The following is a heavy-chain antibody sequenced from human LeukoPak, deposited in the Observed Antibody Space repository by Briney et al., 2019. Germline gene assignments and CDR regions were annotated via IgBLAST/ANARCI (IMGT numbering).Heavy chain of an antibody. CDR3: AKEFGGLYYYDSSGYFDY. D-gene: IGHD3-22*01. J-gene: IGHJ4*02. CDR2: IRYDGSNK. CDR1: GFTFSSYG. Sequence: PGGSLRLSCAASGFTFSSYGMHWVRQAPGKGLEWVAFIRYDGSNKYYADSVKGRFTISRDNSKNTLYLQMNSLRAEDTAVYYCAKEFGGLYYYDSSGYFDYWGQGTLVTVSS. V-gene: IGHV3-30*02.